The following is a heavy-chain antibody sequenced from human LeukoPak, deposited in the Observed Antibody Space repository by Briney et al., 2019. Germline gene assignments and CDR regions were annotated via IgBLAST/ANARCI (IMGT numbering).Heavy chain of an antibody. D-gene: IGHD6-13*01. CDR1: GGSLNSYY. J-gene: IGHJ6*02. CDR2: IYYSGST. Sequence: PSETLSLTCNVSGGSLNSYYWSWIRQPPGKGPEWIGYIYYSGSTSYNPSLKSRVTISVDTSKNQFSLRLSSVTATDTAIYYCARRSSSSYYYYAMDVWGQGTTVIVSS. CDR3: ARRSSSSYYYYAMDV. V-gene: IGHV4-59*08.